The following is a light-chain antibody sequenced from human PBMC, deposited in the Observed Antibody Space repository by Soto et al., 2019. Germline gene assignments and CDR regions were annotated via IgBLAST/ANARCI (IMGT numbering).Light chain of an antibody. CDR3: CSYTRSGTLI. J-gene: IGLJ1*01. CDR1: SGDIGDYNY. V-gene: IGLV2-14*01. CDR2: DVS. Sequence: QSALTQPASVSGSPGQSITISGVGTSGDIGDYNYVSWYQQHPGKVPKVIIYDVSNRPSGVSYRFSGTKSGNTASLTVSGFQAEDEADYYCCSYTRSGTLIFGTGTKVTVL.